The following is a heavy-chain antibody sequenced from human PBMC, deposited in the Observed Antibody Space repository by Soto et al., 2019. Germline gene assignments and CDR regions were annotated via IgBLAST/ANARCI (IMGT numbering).Heavy chain of an antibody. D-gene: IGHD3-16*02. CDR3: AKDPDRYDYVWGTYRYIDH. V-gene: IGHV3-23*01. CDR1: GITFSNYA. J-gene: IGHJ4*02. CDR2: ISTSGGRP. Sequence: LRLSCTASGITFSNYAMIWVRQAPRKGLEWVSSISTSGGRPYYADSVKGRFTISRDNSKNTLYLQMNSLRVEDTAVYYCAKDPDRYDYVWGTYRYIDHWGQGTLVTVSS.